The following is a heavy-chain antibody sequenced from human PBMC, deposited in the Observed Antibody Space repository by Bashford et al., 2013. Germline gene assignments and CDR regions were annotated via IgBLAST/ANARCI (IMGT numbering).Heavy chain of an antibody. Sequence: GGSLRLSCAASRFTFSNFWMTWVRQAPGKGLEWISHISGSSTNTKYADSVKDRFTMSRDNAKNSLYLQINSLRADDTAVYYCARGGSGTSYFWVYWGQGTLVTVSS. J-gene: IGHJ4*02. CDR1: RFTFSNFW. CDR2: ISGSSTNT. D-gene: IGHD6-13*01. V-gene: IGHV3-11*03. CDR3: ARGGSGTSYFWVY.